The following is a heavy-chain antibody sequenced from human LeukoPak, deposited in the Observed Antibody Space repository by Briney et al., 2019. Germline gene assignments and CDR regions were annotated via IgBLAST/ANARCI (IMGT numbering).Heavy chain of an antibody. CDR1: GFTFDDYG. CDR2: INWNGGST. Sequence: GGSLRLSCAASGFTFDDYGMSWVRQAPGKGLEWGSGINWNGGSTGYADSVKGRCTISRDNAKNSLYLQMNSLRAEDTALYYCARDSEYQLLGTFDYWGQGTLSPSPQ. V-gene: IGHV3-20*04. CDR3: ARDSEYQLLGTFDY. D-gene: IGHD2-2*01. J-gene: IGHJ4*02.